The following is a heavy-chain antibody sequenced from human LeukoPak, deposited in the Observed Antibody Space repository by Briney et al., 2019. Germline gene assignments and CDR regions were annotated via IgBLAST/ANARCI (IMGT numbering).Heavy chain of an antibody. CDR3: AREGDSYASP. D-gene: IGHD5-18*01. CDR2: IKQDGSEK. J-gene: IGHJ5*02. Sequence: GGSLKLSCAASGFTFSSYLMSWVRQAPGKGLEWVANIKQDGSEKYYVDSVKGRFTISRDNAKNSLYLQMNSLRAEDTAVYYCAREGDSYASPWGQGTLVTVSS. V-gene: IGHV3-7*01. CDR1: GFTFSSYL.